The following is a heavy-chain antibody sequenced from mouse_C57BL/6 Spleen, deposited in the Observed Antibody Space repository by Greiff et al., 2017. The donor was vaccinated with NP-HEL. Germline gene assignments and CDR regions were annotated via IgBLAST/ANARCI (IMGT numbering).Heavy chain of an antibody. J-gene: IGHJ1*03. CDR1: GFTFSSYG. D-gene: IGHD1-1*01. CDR3: ARGDYGSRYWYFDV. V-gene: IGHV5-6*01. CDR2: ISSGGSYT. Sequence: EVQGVESGGDLVKPGGSLKLSCAASGFTFSSYGMSWVRQTPDKRLEWVATISSGGSYTYYPDSVKGRFTISRDNAKNTLYLQMSSLKSEDTAMYYCARGDYGSRYWYFDVWGTGTTVTVSS.